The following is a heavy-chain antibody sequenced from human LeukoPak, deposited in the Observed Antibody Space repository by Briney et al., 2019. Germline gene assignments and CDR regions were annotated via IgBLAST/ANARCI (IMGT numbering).Heavy chain of an antibody. J-gene: IGHJ4*02. V-gene: IGHV4-38-2*02. CDR3: ARDHGYGGNLDY. Sequence: GSLRLSCAASGLTFSDYYMTWIRQPPGKGLEWIGSMYHSGSTYYNPSLKSRVIISVDTSKNQFSLKLSSVTAADTAVYYCARDHGYGGNLDYWGQGTLVTVSS. D-gene: IGHD4-23*01. CDR2: MYHSGST. CDR1: GLTFSDYY.